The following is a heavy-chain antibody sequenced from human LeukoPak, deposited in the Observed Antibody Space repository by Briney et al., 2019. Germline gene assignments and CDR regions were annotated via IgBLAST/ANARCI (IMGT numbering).Heavy chain of an antibody. D-gene: IGHD1-26*01. J-gene: IGHJ4*02. CDR2: INPSGGST. CDR3: AREGATMEFDY. Sequence: GASVMVSCKASGYTFTSYYMHWVRQAPGQGLEWMGIINPSGGSTSYAQKFQGRVTMTRDTSTSTVYMELSSLRSEDTAVYYCAREGATMEFDYWGQGTLVTVSS. CDR1: GYTFTSYY. V-gene: IGHV1-46*01.